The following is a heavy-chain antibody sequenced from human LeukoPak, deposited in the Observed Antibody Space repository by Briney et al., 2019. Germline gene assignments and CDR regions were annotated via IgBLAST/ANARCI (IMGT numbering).Heavy chain of an antibody. J-gene: IGHJ4*02. D-gene: IGHD7-27*01. CDR1: GYTFTDYY. CDR3: ARDLRGWGSDYLDY. CDR2: ISPNSGAT. V-gene: IGHV1-2*06. Sequence: GASVKVSCKASGYTFTDYYVHWVRLVPGQGLEWMGRISPNSGATNYAETFRGRVTMARDTSINTVYMEMSSLRSDDTAVYYCARDLRGWGSDYLDYWGQGTLVTVSS.